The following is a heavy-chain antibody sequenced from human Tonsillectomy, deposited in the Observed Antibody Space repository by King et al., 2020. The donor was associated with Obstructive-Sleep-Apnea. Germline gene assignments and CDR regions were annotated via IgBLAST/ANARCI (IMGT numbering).Heavy chain of an antibody. CDR1: GGSISSSSYY. D-gene: IGHD3-3*01. CDR2: IYYSGST. J-gene: IGHJ4*02. V-gene: IGHV4-39*07. Sequence: QLQESGPGLVKPSETLSLTCTVSGGSISSSSYYWGWIRQPPGKGLEWIGNIYYSGSTYYNPSLKSRVTISVDTSKNQFSLKLSSVTAADTAVYYCARESAGSYDFPWWGQGTLVTVSS. CDR3: ARESAGSYDFPW.